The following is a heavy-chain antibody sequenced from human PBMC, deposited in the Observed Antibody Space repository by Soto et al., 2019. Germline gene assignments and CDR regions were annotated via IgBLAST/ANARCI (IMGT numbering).Heavy chain of an antibody. V-gene: IGHV1-18*01. J-gene: IGHJ6*02. Sequence: QVQLVQSGVEVRKPGASVKVSCRASGSTFNNYGINWVRQAPGQGLEWMGWTSASNGHTNYAQKFQGRVTMTTDTSASTAYMELRSLRSDDTAVYYCARDGAANYDILTGYFSVDMDVWGQGTSVTVSS. D-gene: IGHD3-9*01. CDR3: ARDGAANYDILTGYFSVDMDV. CDR2: TSASNGHT. CDR1: GSTFNNYG.